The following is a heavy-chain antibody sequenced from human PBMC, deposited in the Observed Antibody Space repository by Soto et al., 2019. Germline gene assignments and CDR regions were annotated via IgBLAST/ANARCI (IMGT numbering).Heavy chain of an antibody. CDR1: GYTFTNYG. J-gene: IGHJ5*02. V-gene: IGHV1-18*01. D-gene: IGHD3-9*01. Sequence: QLVQSGAEVKKPGASVKVSCKASGYTFTNYGFSWVRQSPGHGLEWMGWINPYNGDTNYAQKFQGKVTMTADTSTSTVYIELRSLRSDDTAVYYCARDRLGFPDWLDAWGQGSLVTVSS. CDR3: ARDRLGFPDWLDA. CDR2: INPYNGDT.